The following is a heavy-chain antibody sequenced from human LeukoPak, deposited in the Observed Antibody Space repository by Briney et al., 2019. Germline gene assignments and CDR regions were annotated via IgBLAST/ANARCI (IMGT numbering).Heavy chain of an antibody. CDR1: GFTFSSYA. J-gene: IGHJ4*02. CDR2: ISGSGGST. V-gene: IGHV3-23*01. Sequence: GGSLRLSCAASGFTFSSYAMSWVRQAPGRGLEWVSAISGSGGSTYYADSVKGRFTISRDNAKNSLYLQMNSLRAEDTAVYYCARAGLSYDYIWGSYLLLDYWGQGTLVTVSS. D-gene: IGHD3-16*02. CDR3: ARAGLSYDYIWGSYLLLDY.